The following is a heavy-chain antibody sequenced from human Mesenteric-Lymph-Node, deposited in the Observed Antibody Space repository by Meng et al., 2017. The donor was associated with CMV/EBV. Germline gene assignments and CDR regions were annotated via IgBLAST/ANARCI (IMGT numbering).Heavy chain of an antibody. J-gene: IGHJ4*02. V-gene: IGHV4-61*01. D-gene: IGHD2-2*01. CDR2: IYYSGST. CDR1: GGSVSSGSYY. CDR3: ARDLGYCSSTSCSLQDY. Sequence: SETLSLTCTVSGGSVSSGSYYWSWIRQPPGKGLEWIGYIYYSGSTNYNPSLKSRVTISVDTSKNQFSLKLSSVTAADTAVYYCARDLGYCSSTSCSLQDYWGQGTLVTVSS.